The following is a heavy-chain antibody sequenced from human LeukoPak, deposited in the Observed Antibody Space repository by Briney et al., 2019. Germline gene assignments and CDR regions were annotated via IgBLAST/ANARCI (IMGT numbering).Heavy chain of an antibody. CDR2: INPNSGVT. V-gene: IGHV1-2*02. D-gene: IGHD3-22*01. Sequence: ASVKVSCKASRYTFTDYYMHWVRQAPGQGLEWMGWINPNSGVTKYAQKFQGRVTMTRDTSIITAYMELSRLRSDDTAVYYCASSPTYYYDSSGYYNYFDYWGQGTLVTVSS. J-gene: IGHJ4*02. CDR1: RYTFTDYY. CDR3: ASSPTYYYDSSGYYNYFDY.